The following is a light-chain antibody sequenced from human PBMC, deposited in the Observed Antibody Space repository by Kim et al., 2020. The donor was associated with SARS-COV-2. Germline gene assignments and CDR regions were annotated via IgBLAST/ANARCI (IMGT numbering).Light chain of an antibody. CDR1: NREVGGYNF. CDR3: SSYTSSNTLV. CDR2: YVI. J-gene: IGLJ1*01. Sequence: GQSINLSCTETNREVGGYNFVSWYQQHPGKVPKLILYYVINRPSGISPRFSGSKSGNTASLTISGLQADDEADYYCSSYTSSNTLVFGTGTKVAVL. V-gene: IGLV2-14*03.